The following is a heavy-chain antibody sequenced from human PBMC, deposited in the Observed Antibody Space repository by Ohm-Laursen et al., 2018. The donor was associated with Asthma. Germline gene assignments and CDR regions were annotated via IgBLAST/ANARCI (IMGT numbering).Heavy chain of an antibody. CDR3: TKLDWVQSMFDS. J-gene: IGHJ4*02. D-gene: IGHD3-9*01. Sequence: GTLSLTCAVSGASVGDSDWSWVRQPPGREVEFIACILFRGGANYNPSLKSRVTLSTDTSKNQVSLRLSSVSAADTALYFCTKLDWVQSMFDSWGPGTLVTVSS. CDR2: ILFRGGA. V-gene: IGHV4-59*02. CDR1: GASVGDSD.